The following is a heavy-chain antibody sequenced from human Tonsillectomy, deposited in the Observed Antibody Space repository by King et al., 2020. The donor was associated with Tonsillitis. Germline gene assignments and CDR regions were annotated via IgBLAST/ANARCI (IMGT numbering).Heavy chain of an antibody. Sequence: MQLQESGPGLVKPSQTLSLTCAVSGGSISSGGYSWSWIRQPPGKGLEWIGYIYYSGSTYYNPSLKSRVTISVDTSKNQFSLKLSSVTAADTPVYYCDRGPNYYGSAFDIWGQGTMVTVSS. J-gene: IGHJ3*02. D-gene: IGHD3-22*01. CDR2: IYYSGST. V-gene: IGHV4-30-4*07. CDR1: GGSISSGGYS. CDR3: DRGPNYYGSAFDI.